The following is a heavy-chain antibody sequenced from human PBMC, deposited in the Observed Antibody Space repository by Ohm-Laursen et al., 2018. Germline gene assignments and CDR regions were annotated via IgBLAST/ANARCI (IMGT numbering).Heavy chain of an antibody. V-gene: IGHV4-59*01. CDR1: GGSISGSY. D-gene: IGHD2-8*01. Sequence: GTLSLTCTVSGGSISGSYWSWIRQPPGKGLEWIGYIYYSGNTNYNPSLKSRVTVSVDTSKNQLSLKLSSVTAADTAVYYCARKLGYCTNGVCYTWFDPWGQGTLVTVSS. CDR2: IYYSGNT. CDR3: ARKLGYCTNGVCYTWFDP. J-gene: IGHJ5*02.